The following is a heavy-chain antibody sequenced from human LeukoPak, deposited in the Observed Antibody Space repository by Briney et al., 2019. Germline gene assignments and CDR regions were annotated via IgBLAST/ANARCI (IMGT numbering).Heavy chain of an antibody. CDR3: ARGGSYYGLGHGDAFDI. D-gene: IGHD1-26*01. CDR1: GYTFTSYG. Sequence: ASVKVSCKASGYTFTSYGISWVRQAPGQGLEWMGWISAYNGNTNYAQKLQGRVTMTTDTSTSTAYMELRSLRSDDTAVYYCARGGSYYGLGHGDAFDIWGQGTMVTVSS. V-gene: IGHV1-18*01. J-gene: IGHJ3*02. CDR2: ISAYNGNT.